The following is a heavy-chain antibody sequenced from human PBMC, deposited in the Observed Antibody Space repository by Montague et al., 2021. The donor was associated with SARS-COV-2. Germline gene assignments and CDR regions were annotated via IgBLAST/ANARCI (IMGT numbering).Heavy chain of an antibody. CDR2: ISYGGIA. CDR3: AGTVLTVPADY. J-gene: IGHJ4*02. D-gene: IGHD4-11*01. Sequence: SETLSLTCAVSGVSITSTNWWSLVRQLPGKGLEWIGEISYGGIATYNPSLKSRATISMDRSRNLFSLKLSSVTAAATAIYYCAGTVLTVPADYWGQGTLVTVS. CDR1: GVSITSTNW. V-gene: IGHV4-4*02.